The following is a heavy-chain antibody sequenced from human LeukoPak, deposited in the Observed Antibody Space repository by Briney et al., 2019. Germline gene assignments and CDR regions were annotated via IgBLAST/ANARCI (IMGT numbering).Heavy chain of an antibody. CDR2: IIPTFGTA. J-gene: IGHJ1*01. CDR3: ARAIRIQLWSDLEYFQH. D-gene: IGHD5-18*01. CDR1: GGTFSSYA. V-gene: IGHV1-69*13. Sequence: SVKVSCKASGGTFSSYAISWVRQAPGQGLEWVGGIIPTFGTANYAQKFQGRVTITADESTSTAYMELSSLRSEDTAVYYCARAIRIQLWSDLEYFQHWGQGTLVTVSS.